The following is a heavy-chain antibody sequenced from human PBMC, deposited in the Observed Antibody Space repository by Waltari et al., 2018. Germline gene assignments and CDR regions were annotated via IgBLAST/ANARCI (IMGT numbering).Heavy chain of an antibody. J-gene: IGHJ4*02. Sequence: EVQLVESGGGLVQPGGSLRLSCAASGFTFSSYEMNWVRQAPGKGLEWVSYISSSGSTIYYADSVKCRFTISRDNAKNSLYLQMNSLRAEDTAVYYCARVSSSGYYYDYWGQGTLVTVSS. CDR2: ISSSGSTI. CDR3: ARVSSSGYYYDY. V-gene: IGHV3-48*03. CDR1: GFTFSSYE. D-gene: IGHD3-22*01.